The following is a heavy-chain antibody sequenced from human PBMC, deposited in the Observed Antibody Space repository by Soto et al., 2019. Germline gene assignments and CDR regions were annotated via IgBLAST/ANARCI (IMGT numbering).Heavy chain of an antibody. Sequence: QVQLVQSGAEVKKPGASVKVSCKASGYTFTSLGVSWERQAPGQGLEWMGWISVYNGNTHYAQNLQGRISMTTDTSTSTAYMELRSLRSDDTAVYCCARADVVLVPSDYWGQGTLVTVSS. CDR1: GYTFTSLG. CDR3: ARADVVLVPSDY. D-gene: IGHD2-2*01. V-gene: IGHV1-18*01. CDR2: ISVYNGNT. J-gene: IGHJ4*02.